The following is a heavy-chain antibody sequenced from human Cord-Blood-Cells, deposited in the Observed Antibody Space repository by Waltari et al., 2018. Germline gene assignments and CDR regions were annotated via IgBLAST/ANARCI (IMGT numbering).Heavy chain of an antibody. CDR3: ARDRLGYCSSTSCYYFDY. J-gene: IGHJ4*02. Sequence: QVQWVQLGGEVKQPRAGAQLACQASGAAFSSNALRGVRPAPGPGLEWMGGIIPIFGTANYAQKVQGRVTITADESTSTAYMELSSLRSEDTAVYYCARDRLGYCSSTSCYYFDYWGQGTLVTVSS. CDR1: GAAFSSNA. CDR2: IIPIFGTA. D-gene: IGHD2-2*01. V-gene: IGHV1-69*01.